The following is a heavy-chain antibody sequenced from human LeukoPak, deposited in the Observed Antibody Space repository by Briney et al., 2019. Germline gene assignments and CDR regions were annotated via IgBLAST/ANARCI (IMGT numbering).Heavy chain of an antibody. CDR1: GYTLTELS. CDR3: ATTPPLDSSGYLGF. V-gene: IGHV1-24*01. D-gene: IGHD3-22*01. CDR2: FDPEDGER. Sequence: ASVRVSCKVSGYTLTELSMHWVRQAPGKGLEWMGGFDPEDGERIYAQKFQGRVTMTEDTSTDTAYMELSSLRSEDTAVYYCATTPPLDSSGYLGFWGQGTLVTVSS. J-gene: IGHJ4*02.